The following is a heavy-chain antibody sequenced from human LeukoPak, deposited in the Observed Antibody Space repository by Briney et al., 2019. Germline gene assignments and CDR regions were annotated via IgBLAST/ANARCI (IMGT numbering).Heavy chain of an antibody. V-gene: IGHV3-48*03. CDR1: GFIFSSYE. Sequence: GGSLRLSCAASGFIFSSYEMNWVRQAPGKGLEWVSYISSSGRTKYYADSVKGRFTISRDNAKNSLYLQMNSLRAEDTAVYYCAKVSGSTSSPSHWFDPWGQGTLVTVSS. CDR2: ISSSGRTK. CDR3: AKVSGSTSSPSHWFDP. J-gene: IGHJ5*02. D-gene: IGHD2-2*01.